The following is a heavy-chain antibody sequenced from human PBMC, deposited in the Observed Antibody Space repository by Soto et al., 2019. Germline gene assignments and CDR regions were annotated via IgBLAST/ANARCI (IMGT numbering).Heavy chain of an antibody. CDR2: ISQSGNT. D-gene: IGHD6-6*01. Sequence: SETLSLTCSIYSGSFSGYYWSWIRQPPGKGLEWIGEISQSGNTNYSPPLKSRVSISIDTSKKQFSLNLASVSAADTAVYYCARAPKVSGSSQTRPDFWGQGTLVT. CDR1: SGSFSGYY. CDR3: ARAPKVSGSSQTRPDF. V-gene: IGHV4-34*01. J-gene: IGHJ4*02.